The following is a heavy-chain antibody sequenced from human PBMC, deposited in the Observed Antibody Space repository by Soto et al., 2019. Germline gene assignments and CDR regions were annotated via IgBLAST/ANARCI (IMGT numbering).Heavy chain of an antibody. CDR1: GGSVGSSNW. CDR3: AQCSGWYDAFHI. Sequence: QVQLQESGPGLVKPSGTLSLTCAVSGGSVGSSNWWSWVRQPPGKGLEWVGEMFHSGVPNYNPSLESRATISVDKSKNQFSLNLTSVTAADTAVYFCAQCSGWYDAFHIWGQGTVVTVSA. V-gene: IGHV4-4*02. D-gene: IGHD6-19*01. J-gene: IGHJ3*02. CDR2: MFHSGVP.